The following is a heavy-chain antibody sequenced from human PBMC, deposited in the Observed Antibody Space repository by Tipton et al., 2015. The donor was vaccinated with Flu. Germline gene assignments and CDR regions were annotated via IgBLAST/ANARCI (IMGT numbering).Heavy chain of an antibody. CDR2: ISSSGST. D-gene: IGHD2-15*01. CDR1: GGSVSSPEYY. Sequence: TLSLTCTVSGGSVSSPEYYWTWIRQPLGKGLDYIGQISSSGSTNNNPSLKSRVTMSLDTSRNQVSLQLTSVTAADSAVYYCARHTYCSGGTCYLDYWGQGTLVTVSS. CDR3: ARHTYCSGGTCYLDY. V-gene: IGHV4-61*08. J-gene: IGHJ4*02.